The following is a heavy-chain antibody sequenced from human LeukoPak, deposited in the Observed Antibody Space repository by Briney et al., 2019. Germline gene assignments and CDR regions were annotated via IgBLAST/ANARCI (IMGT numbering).Heavy chain of an antibody. V-gene: IGHV4-4*07. CDR1: GGAITSHY. CDR3: ARSRDGYNFYWFDS. Sequence: SETLSLTCSISGGAITSHYWTWIRQPPGKGLEWIGHFYNSGGAKYNSSLKSRVAISVDTSKNQFFLSLSSLTAADTAVYYCARSRDGYNFYWFDSWGQGTRVTVSS. CDR2: FYNSGGA. D-gene: IGHD5-24*01. J-gene: IGHJ5*01.